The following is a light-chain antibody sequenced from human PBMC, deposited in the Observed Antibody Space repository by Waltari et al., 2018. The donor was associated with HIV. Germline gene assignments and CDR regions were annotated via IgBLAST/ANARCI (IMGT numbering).Light chain of an antibody. CDR3: CSYAGSYTWV. J-gene: IGLJ3*02. V-gene: IGLV2-11*01. CDR2: DVS. Sequence: QSALTQPPSVSGSPGQSGTISCHGTTSDVGAYNFFSWYQQQPGKATKVFISDVSKRPSGVPARFSGSKSGNTASLTISGLQAEDEADYYCCSYAGSYTWVFGGGTKLTVL. CDR1: TSDVGAYNF.